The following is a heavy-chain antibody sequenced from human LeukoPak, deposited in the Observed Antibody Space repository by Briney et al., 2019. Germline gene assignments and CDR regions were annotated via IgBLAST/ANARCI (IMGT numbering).Heavy chain of an antibody. J-gene: IGHJ4*02. V-gene: IGHV4-34*01. CDR2: INHSGST. CDR1: GGSFSGYY. CDR3: ARLEDCSSTSCSRPFDY. D-gene: IGHD2-2*01. Sequence: PSETLSLTCAVYGGSFSGYYWSWLRQPPGKGLEWIGEINHSGSTNYNPSLKSRVTISVDTSKNQFSLKLSSVTAADTAVYYCARLEDCSSTSCSRPFDYWGQGTLVTVSS.